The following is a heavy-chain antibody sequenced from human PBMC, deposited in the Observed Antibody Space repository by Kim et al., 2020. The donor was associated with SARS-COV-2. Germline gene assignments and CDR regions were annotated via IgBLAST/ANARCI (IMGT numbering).Heavy chain of an antibody. Sequence: TYSRPSRKSRPTISGDTSKNQFSLILRSVTATDTAVYYCARRGGIVNNYNYWGQGTLVTVSS. J-gene: IGHJ4*02. D-gene: IGHD1-1*01. CDR2: T. V-gene: IGHV4-39*01. CDR3: ARRGGIVNNYNY.